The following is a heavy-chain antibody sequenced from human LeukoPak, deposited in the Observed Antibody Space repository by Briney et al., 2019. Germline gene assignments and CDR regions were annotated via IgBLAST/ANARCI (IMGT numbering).Heavy chain of an antibody. J-gene: IGHJ6*03. CDR3: AASSVPYYSYYMAV. CDR1: GFTFTSSA. V-gene: IGHV1-58*02. Sequence: SVKVSCKASGFTFTSSAMQWVRQARGQRLEWIGWIVVDSGNTNYAQKFQERVTITRDMSTSTAYMELSSLRSEDTAVYYCAASSVPYYSYYMAVWGRGTTVTVSS. CDR2: IVVDSGNT. D-gene: IGHD3-10*01.